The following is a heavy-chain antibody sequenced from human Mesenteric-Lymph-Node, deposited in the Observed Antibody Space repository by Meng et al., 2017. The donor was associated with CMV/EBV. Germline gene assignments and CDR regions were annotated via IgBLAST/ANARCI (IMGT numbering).Heavy chain of an antibody. J-gene: IGHJ4*02. CDR2: IRDDGNYK. CDR3: AKFTVPGWSGYIDY. Sequence: GGSLRLSCAASGFTFSNYGMHWVRQAPGKGLEGVAFIRDDGNYKYYADSVKGRFTISRDNSKNTLYLQMNSLRADDTAVYYCAKFTVPGWSGYIDYWGQGTLVTVLL. D-gene: IGHD3-3*01. CDR1: GFTFSNYG. V-gene: IGHV3-30*02.